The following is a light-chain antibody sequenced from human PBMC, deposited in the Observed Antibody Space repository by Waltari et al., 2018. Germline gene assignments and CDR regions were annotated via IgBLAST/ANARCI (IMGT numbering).Light chain of an antibody. Sequence: EIVVTQSPLFLSVTPGEPASISCTSSHTLLHRNGYHYLAWYVQKPGQSPQLLISLGSPRASGVPDRFSGSKSANTASLTVSGLLAEDEADYYCCSYSGTNSNYVFGTGT. CDR2: LGS. J-gene: IGKJ3*01. CDR1: HTLLHRNGYHY. V-gene: IGKV2-28*01. CDR3: CSYSGTNSNYV.